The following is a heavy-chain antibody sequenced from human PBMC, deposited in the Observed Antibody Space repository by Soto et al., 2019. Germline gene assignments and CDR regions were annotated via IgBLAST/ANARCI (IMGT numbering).Heavy chain of an antibody. V-gene: IGHV3-23*01. CDR3: AKGGPFTGGFDP. D-gene: IGHD3-16*01. CDR2: ISGRSAVP. CDR1: GLTLRSYA. J-gene: IGHJ5*02. Sequence: EGQLLQSGGDLVQPGGSLTLSCAGSGLTLRSYAMNWIRQTPEKGLECVSTISGRSAVPSYAVSLNGRLTVSRDNSKNTLYLQMNSLKPDDTAIYYCAKGGPFTGGFDPWGQGTRVTVSA.